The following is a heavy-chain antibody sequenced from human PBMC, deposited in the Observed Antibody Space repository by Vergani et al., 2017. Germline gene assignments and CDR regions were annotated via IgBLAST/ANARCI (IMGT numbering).Heavy chain of an antibody. D-gene: IGHD1-7*01. J-gene: IGHJ4*02. CDR2: ISPDGTAT. CDR1: GFKFRSSW. Sequence: VQVVESGGGVVQPGGSLRLSCVASGFKFRSSWMSWVRQAPGKGLEWVASISPDGTATNYVDSVKGRFTLSRDNTKNSVYLQLTSLRVEDTALYFCATTRALGTWGQGSLVSVSS. V-gene: IGHV3-7*01. CDR3: ATTRALGT.